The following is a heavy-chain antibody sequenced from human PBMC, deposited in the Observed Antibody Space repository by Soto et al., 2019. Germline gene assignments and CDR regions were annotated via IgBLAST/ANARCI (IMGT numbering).Heavy chain of an antibody. V-gene: IGHV3-21*01. Sequence: GGSLRLSCVASGFTFSSYSMNWVRQAPGKGLEWVSSISSSSSYIYYADSVKGRFTISRDNAKNSLYLQMNSLRAEDTAVYCCARRIAAAVSWFDPWGQGTLVTISS. CDR3: ARRIAAAVSWFDP. CDR2: ISSSSSYI. D-gene: IGHD6-13*01. J-gene: IGHJ5*02. CDR1: GFTFSSYS.